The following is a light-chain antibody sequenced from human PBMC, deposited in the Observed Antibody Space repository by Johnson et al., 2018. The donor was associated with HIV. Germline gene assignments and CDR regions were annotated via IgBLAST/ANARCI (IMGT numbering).Light chain of an antibody. CDR3: GTWDNSLSAGV. J-gene: IGLJ1*01. Sequence: QSVLTQPPSVSAAPGQKVTIPCSGSSSNIGNNYASWYQQVPGTAPKLLIYDNHKRPSGIPDRFSGSKSGTSATLGITGLPTGDEADYYCGTWDNSLSAGVFGTGTKVTVL. V-gene: IGLV1-51*01. CDR2: DNH. CDR1: SSNIGNNY.